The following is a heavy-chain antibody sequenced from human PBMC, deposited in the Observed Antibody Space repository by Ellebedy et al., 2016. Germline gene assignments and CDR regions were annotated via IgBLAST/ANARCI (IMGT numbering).Heavy chain of an antibody. D-gene: IGHD6-19*01. CDR2: IYSGGST. V-gene: IGHV3-53*01. CDR3: ARTVAGTIPYFDY. Sequence: GESLKISXAASGFTVSSNYMSWVRQAPGKGLEWVSVIYSGGSTYYADSVKGRFTISRDNSKNTLYLQMNSLRAEDTAVYYCARTVAGTIPYFDYWGQGTLVTVSS. CDR1: GFTVSSNY. J-gene: IGHJ4*02.